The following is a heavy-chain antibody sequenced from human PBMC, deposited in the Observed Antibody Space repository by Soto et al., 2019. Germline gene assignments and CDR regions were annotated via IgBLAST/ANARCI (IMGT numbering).Heavy chain of an antibody. CDR2: ISGSGGST. Sequence: PGGSLRLSCAASGFTFSSYAMSWVRQAPGKGLEWVSAISGSGGSTYYADSVKGRFTISRDNSKNTLYLQMNSLRAEDTAVYYCANFKSLGDRWYYYGMDVLGQGTTVTVSS. J-gene: IGHJ6*02. D-gene: IGHD6-13*01. CDR3: ANFKSLGDRWYYYGMDV. V-gene: IGHV3-23*01. CDR1: GFTFSSYA.